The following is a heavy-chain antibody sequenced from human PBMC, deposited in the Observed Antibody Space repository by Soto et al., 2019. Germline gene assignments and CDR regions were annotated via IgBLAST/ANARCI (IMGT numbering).Heavy chain of an antibody. Sequence: PGGSLRLSCAASGFTFSSYAMSWVRQAPGKGLEWVSAISGSGGSTYYADSVKGRFTISRDNSKNTLYLQMNSLRAEDTAVYYCAKTITMVRGVSGLFDYWGQGTLVTVSS. CDR2: ISGSGGST. J-gene: IGHJ4*02. D-gene: IGHD3-10*01. CDR3: AKTITMVRGVSGLFDY. CDR1: GFTFSSYA. V-gene: IGHV3-23*01.